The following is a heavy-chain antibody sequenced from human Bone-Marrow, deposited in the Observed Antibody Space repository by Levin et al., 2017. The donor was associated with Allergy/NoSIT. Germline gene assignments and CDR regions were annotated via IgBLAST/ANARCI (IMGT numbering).Heavy chain of an antibody. J-gene: IGHJ4*02. CDR2: ISFDGSER. CDR1: GFTFGSYG. D-gene: IGHD2-2*03. V-gene: IGHV3-30*03. Sequence: SCAASGFTFGSYGMHWVRQAPGKGLEGVAAISFDGSERSHADSVKGRFTISRVNSKSTLYLQMSSLGAEDTAVYYCARFLDSYYFDYWGQGTLVTVSS. CDR3: ARFLDSYYFDY.